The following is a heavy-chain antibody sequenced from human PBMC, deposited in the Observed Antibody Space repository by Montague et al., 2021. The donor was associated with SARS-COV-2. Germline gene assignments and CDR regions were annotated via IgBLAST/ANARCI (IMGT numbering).Heavy chain of an antibody. J-gene: IGHJ6*02. Sequence: SETLSLTCSVSGGSLSTYYWSWIRQPPGKGLEWIGYIDDSGTTRYNPSRRSRATISLDLSKNQFSLDLNSVTAADTAVYYCARNAYNHYGLDVWGQGTTVTVSS. V-gene: IGHV4-59*08. CDR3: ARNAYNHYGLDV. CDR1: GGSLSTYY. CDR2: IDDSGTT.